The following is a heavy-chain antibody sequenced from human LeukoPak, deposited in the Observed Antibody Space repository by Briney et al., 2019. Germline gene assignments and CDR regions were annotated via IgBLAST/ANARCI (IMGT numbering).Heavy chain of an antibody. V-gene: IGHV1-2*02. CDR2: INPNSGGT. CDR1: GYTFTGYY. CDR3: ARVPFYGPPLFDY. Sequence: GASVKVSCKASGYTFTGYYMHWVRQAPGQGLEWMGWINPNSGGTNYAQKFQGRVTMTRDTSISTAYMELSRLRSDDTAVYYCARVPFYGPPLFDYWGQGTLVTVSS. D-gene: IGHD2/OR15-2a*01. J-gene: IGHJ4*02.